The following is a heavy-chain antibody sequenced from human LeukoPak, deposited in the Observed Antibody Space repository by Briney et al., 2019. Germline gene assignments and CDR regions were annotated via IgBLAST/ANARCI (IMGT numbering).Heavy chain of an antibody. CDR3: AKRRLEYFDY. Sequence: PGGSLRLSCAASGFTFSIYAMSWVRQAPGKGLEWVSAISGSRGSTYYADSVKGRFTISRDNSKNTLYLQMNSLRAEDTAVYYCAKRRLEYFDYWGQGTLVTVSS. V-gene: IGHV3-23*01. CDR2: ISGSRGST. D-gene: IGHD6-25*01. CDR1: GFTFSIYA. J-gene: IGHJ4*02.